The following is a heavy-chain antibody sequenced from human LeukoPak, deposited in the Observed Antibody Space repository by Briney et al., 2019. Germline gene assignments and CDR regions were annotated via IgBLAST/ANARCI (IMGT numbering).Heavy chain of an antibody. Sequence: GGSLRLSCAASGFTFDDYAMHWVRQAPGKGLEWVSLISGDGGSTYYADSVKGRFTISRDNSKNSLYLQMNSLRTEDTALYYCAKDWQYYYDSSGYLQHWGQGTLVTLSS. CDR1: GFTFDDYA. CDR2: ISGDGGST. J-gene: IGHJ1*01. CDR3: AKDWQYYYDSSGYLQH. V-gene: IGHV3-43*02. D-gene: IGHD3-22*01.